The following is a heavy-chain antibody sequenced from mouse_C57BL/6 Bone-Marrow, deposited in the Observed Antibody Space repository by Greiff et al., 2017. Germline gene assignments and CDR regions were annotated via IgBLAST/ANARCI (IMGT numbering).Heavy chain of an antibody. Sequence: QVQLQQPGAELVMPGASVKLSCKASGYTFTSYWMHWVKQRPGQGLEWIGEIDPSDSYTNYNQKFKGKSTLTVDKSSNTAYMQLSSLTSEDSAVYYCASLLAYWGRGTLVTVSA. CDR2: IDPSDSYT. CDR1: GYTFTSYW. CDR3: ASLLAY. V-gene: IGHV1-69*01. J-gene: IGHJ3*01.